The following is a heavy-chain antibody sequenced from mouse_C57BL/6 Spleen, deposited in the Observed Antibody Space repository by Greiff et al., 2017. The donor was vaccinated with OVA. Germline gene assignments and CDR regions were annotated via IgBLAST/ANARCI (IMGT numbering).Heavy chain of an antibody. D-gene: IGHD2-5*01. Sequence: DVMLVESGGGLVKPGGSLKLSCAASGFTFSSYAMSWVRQTPEKRLEWVATISDGGSYTYYPDNVKGRFTISRDNAKNNLYLQMSHLKSEDTAMYYCARGGSNSFAYWGQGTLVTVSA. J-gene: IGHJ3*01. V-gene: IGHV5-4*03. CDR2: ISDGGSYT. CDR3: ARGGSNSFAY. CDR1: GFTFSSYA.